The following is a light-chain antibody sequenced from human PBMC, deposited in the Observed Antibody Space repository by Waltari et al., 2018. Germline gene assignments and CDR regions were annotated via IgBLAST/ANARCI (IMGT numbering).Light chain of an antibody. CDR3: CSYAGTSTVI. V-gene: IGLV2-23*02. CDR2: DVS. J-gene: IGLJ2*01. CDR1: TSDVGAYDF. Sequence: QSALTQPASVSGSPGQSVTISYTGTTSDVGAYDFVSCYQQHPANAPKCMIYDVSKRPSGVSNRFSGSKSGNTASLTISGLQAEDEADYYCCSYAGTSTVIFGGGTKLTVL.